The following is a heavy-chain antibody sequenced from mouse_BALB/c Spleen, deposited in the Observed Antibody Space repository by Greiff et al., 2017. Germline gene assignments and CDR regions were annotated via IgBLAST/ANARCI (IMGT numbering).Heavy chain of an antibody. CDR1: GFTFSSYT. CDR3: ATYGNYGGAY. D-gene: IGHD2-1*01. J-gene: IGHJ3*01. CDR2: ISNGGGST. Sequence: EVKVEESGGGLVQPGGSLKLSCAASGFTFSSYTMSWVRQTPEKRLEWVAYISNGGGSTYYPDTVKGRFTISRDNAKNTLYLQMSSLKSEDTAMYYCATYGNYGGAYWGQGTLVTVSA. V-gene: IGHV5-12-2*01.